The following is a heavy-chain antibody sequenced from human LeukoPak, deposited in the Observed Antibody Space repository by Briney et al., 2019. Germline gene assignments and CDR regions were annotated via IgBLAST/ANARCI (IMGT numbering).Heavy chain of an antibody. CDR1: GGSISSSSYY. CDR2: IYYSGST. J-gene: IGHJ4*02. V-gene: IGHV4-39*07. CDR3: ARSSSWISHFDY. Sequence: SETLSLTCTVSGGSISSSSYYWGWIRQPPGKGLEWIGSIYYSGSTYYNPSLKSRVTISVDTSKNQFSLKLSSVTAADTAVYYCARSSSWISHFDYWGQGTLVTVSS. D-gene: IGHD6-13*01.